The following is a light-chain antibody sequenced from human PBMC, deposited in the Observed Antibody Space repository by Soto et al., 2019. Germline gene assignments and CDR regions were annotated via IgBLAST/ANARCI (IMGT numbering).Light chain of an antibody. J-gene: IGLJ1*01. CDR3: SSYTSSTNYV. V-gene: IGLV2-14*01. CDR1: NIEFAPYNY. Sequence: SALTQPASVSGSPGQSLTISCTGTNIEFAPYNYVSWYQQHPGKAPKLIIYEVSYRPSGISNRFSGSKSGNSDSLTISGLQAEDEADYYCSSYTSSTNYVFGTGTKVTVL. CDR2: EVS.